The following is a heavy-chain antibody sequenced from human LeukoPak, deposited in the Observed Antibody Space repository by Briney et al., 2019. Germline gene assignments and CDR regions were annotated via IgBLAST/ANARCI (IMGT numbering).Heavy chain of an antibody. J-gene: IGHJ6*03. V-gene: IGHV3-23*01. CDR2: ISGSGGST. D-gene: IGHD2-2*01. CDR3: AKDISSTHYYYMDV. Sequence: GGSLRLSCAASGFTFSSYAMSWVRQAPGKGLEWVSAISGSGGSTYYADSVKGRFTISRDNSKNTLYLQMNSLRAEDTAVYYCAKDISSTHYYYMDVWGKGTTVTISS. CDR1: GFTFSSYA.